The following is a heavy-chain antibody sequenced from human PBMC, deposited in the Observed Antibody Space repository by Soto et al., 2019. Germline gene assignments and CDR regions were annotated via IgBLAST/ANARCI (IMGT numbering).Heavy chain of an antibody. J-gene: IGHJ3*01. CDR1: GFTFSYYD. D-gene: IGHD5-12*01. V-gene: IGHV3-30*03. CDR2: ISFDGTSE. Sequence: QVQLVESGGGVVQPGRSLTLSCAASGFTFSYYDMHWVRQAPGKGLEWVALISFDGTSEHYADSVKGRFTVSRDDSKNTLYLQMSSLRPEDTAVYYCARFNWLRYTLDAFDFWGQGTMVTVSS. CDR3: ARFNWLRYTLDAFDF.